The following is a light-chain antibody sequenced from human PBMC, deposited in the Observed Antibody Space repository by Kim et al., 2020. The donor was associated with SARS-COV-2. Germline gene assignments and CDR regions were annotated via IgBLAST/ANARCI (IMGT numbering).Light chain of an antibody. V-gene: IGLV4-69*01. CDR2: VNSDGSH. CDR1: SGHSSYA. Sequence: VKLTCTLSSGHSSYAIAWHQQRPEKGPRYLMKVNSDGSHSKGDGIPDRFSGSSSGAERYLTISSLLSEDEADYYCQTWGTGIHWVFGGGTKLTVL. CDR3: QTWGTGIHWV. J-gene: IGLJ3*02.